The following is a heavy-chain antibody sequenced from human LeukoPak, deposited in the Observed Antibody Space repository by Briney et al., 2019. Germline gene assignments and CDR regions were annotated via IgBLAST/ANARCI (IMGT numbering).Heavy chain of an antibody. V-gene: IGHV1-8*01. CDR1: GYTFTSYD. CDR3: ARDYSSGGYYYYYGMDV. J-gene: IGHJ6*02. CDR2: MNPNSGNT. D-gene: IGHD6-19*01. Sequence: ASVKVSCKASGYTFTSYDINWVRQATGQGLEWMGWMNPNSGNTGYAQKFQGRATMTRNTSISTAYMELSSLRSEDTAVYYCARDYSSGGYYYYYGMDVWGQGTTVTVSS.